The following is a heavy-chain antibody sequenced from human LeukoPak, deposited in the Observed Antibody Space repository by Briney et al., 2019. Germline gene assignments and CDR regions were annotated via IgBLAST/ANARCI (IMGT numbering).Heavy chain of an antibody. V-gene: IGHV4-39*07. CDR1: GGSISSSSYY. Sequence: PSETLSLTCTVSGGSISSSSYYWGWIRQPPGKGLEWIGSIYYSGSTYYNPSLKSRVTISVDTSKNQFSLKLSSVTAADTAVYYCARDTYYYDSSGRDYFDYWGQGTLVTVSS. D-gene: IGHD3-22*01. J-gene: IGHJ4*02. CDR3: ARDTYYYDSSGRDYFDY. CDR2: IYYSGST.